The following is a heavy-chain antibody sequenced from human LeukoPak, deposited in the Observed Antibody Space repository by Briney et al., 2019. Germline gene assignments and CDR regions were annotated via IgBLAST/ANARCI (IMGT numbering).Heavy chain of an antibody. Sequence: PSETLSLTCTVSGGSISSYYWSWIRQPPGEGLEWIGNIYYSGTTSYNPSLESRVIISVDMSKNQFSLKLRSVTAADTAVYYCARDFLPPHYTATIRPDWYFDLWGRGSLVTVSS. CDR3: ARDFLPPHYTATIRPDWYFDL. J-gene: IGHJ2*01. V-gene: IGHV4-59*01. D-gene: IGHD5-12*01. CDR2: IYYSGTT. CDR1: GGSISSYY.